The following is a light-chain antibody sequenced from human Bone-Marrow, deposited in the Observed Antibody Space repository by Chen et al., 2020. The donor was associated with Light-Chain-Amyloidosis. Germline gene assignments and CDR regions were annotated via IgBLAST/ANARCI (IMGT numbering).Light chain of an antibody. CDR1: SNDVGGYDY. V-gene: IGLV2-14*03. CDR2: DVT. CDR3: SSYTRGVSWV. J-gene: IGLJ3*02. Sequence: QSALTQPASVSGSPGQSITISCTGTSNDVGGYDYVSWYQRHPDKAPRLMIYDVTNRPSGVSHRCSGSKSGNTASLPISGLQAEDEGDYSCSSYTRGVSWVFGGGTRVTVL.